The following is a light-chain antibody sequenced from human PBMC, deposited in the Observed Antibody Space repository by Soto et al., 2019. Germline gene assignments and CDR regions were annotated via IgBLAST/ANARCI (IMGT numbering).Light chain of an antibody. CDR2: AAS. Sequence: DIQMTQSPSSLSASVGDRVTLTCRASQSISKYYNWYQQKPGKAPQLLIYAASSLQSGVPSRFSGSGSGTDFTLTISSLQPEDFATYYCQQSYSTPWTFGQGTKVEIK. CDR1: QSISKY. J-gene: IGKJ1*01. V-gene: IGKV1-39*01. CDR3: QQSYSTPWT.